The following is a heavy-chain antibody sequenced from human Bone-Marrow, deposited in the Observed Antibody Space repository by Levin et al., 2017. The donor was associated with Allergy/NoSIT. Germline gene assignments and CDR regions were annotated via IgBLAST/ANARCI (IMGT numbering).Heavy chain of an antibody. CDR2: IYYSGSH. D-gene: IGHD1-14*01. CDR3: ARNQVAGRYFDY. CDR1: GDSIDNRAYY. Sequence: SETLSLTCTVSGDSIDNRAYYWNWIRQHPGKGLEWIGYIYYSGSHYNTPSLKTRVAISIDTSKNQFSLKLSSVTAADTAVYYCARNQVAGRYFDYWGQGTLVTVSS. V-gene: IGHV4-31*03. J-gene: IGHJ4*02.